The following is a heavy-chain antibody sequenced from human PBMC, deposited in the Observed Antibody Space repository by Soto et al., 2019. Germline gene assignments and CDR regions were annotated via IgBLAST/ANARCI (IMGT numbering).Heavy chain of an antibody. CDR3: AKAPLFGDYVDY. V-gene: IGHV3-23*01. D-gene: IGHD2-21*01. CDR2: ISGSGGST. J-gene: IGHJ4*02. CDR1: GFTFSSYA. Sequence: GGSLRLSCAASGFTFSSYAMSWVRQAPGKGLEWVSAISGSGGSTYYADSVKGRFTFSRDNSKNTLYLQMNSLRAEDTAVYYCAKAPLFGDYVDYWGQGTLVTVSS.